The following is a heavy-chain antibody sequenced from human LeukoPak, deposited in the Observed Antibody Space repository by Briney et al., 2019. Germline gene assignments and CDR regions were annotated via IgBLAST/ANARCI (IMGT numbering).Heavy chain of an antibody. V-gene: IGHV3-33*01. Sequence: PGGSLRLSCAASGFTFSSYGMHWVRQAPGKGLEWVAVIWCDGSNKYYADSVKGRFTISRDNSKNTLYLQMNSLRAEDTAVYYCARDHAFNRDYNYYMDVWGKGTTVTVSS. CDR3: ARDHAFNRDYNYYMDV. J-gene: IGHJ6*03. CDR2: IWCDGSNK. D-gene: IGHD3-10*01. CDR1: GFTFSSYG.